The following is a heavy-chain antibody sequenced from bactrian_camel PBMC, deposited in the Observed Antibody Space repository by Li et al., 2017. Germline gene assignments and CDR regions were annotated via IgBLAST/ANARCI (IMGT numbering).Heavy chain of an antibody. CDR3: AAGPGAWSLHGGYCHPSIEYNY. CDR1: APTYKVSC. Sequence: HVQLVESGGGSVQAGESLRLSCAVSAPTYKVSCVGWFRQALGKEREGVAAIRPNGGLTYYADSVKGRFTISLDNDQNMVYLQMNRMKPEDTAMYYCAAGPGAWSLHGGYCHPSIEYNYWGQGTQVTVS. CDR2: IRPNGGLT. D-gene: IGHD2*01. J-gene: IGHJ4*01. V-gene: IGHV3-3*01.